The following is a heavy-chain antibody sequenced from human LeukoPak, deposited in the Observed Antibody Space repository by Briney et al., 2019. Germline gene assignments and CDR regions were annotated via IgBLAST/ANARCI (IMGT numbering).Heavy chain of an antibody. Sequence: PSETLSLTFTVSGGSISSSSDYWGWIRQPPGKGLEWIGSIYYSGSTYYNPSLKSRVTKSVDTSKNQFSLKLSSVTAADTAVYYCARHGGSYYIDYWGQGTLVTVSS. J-gene: IGHJ4*02. CDR3: ARHGGSYYIDY. CDR2: IYYSGST. D-gene: IGHD1-26*01. V-gene: IGHV4-39*01. CDR1: GGSISSSSDY.